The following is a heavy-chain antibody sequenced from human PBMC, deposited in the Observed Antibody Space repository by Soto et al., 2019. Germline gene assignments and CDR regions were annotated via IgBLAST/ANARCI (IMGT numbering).Heavy chain of an antibody. CDR1: GGSISSGNHF. J-gene: IGHJ3*01. CDR3: AREVITPVHQGADDAFDV. CDR2: IFYSGTA. V-gene: IGHV4-30-4*01. Sequence: QVQLQEAGPGLVKPSQTLSLTCIVSGGSISSGNHFWSWIRQPPGKGLEWIGYIFYSGTAYYNSYLKRRVSISVDTSKNQFSLNLSSVTAADTAMYYCAREVITPVHQGADDAFDVWGQGTMVTVSS. D-gene: IGHD2-21*01.